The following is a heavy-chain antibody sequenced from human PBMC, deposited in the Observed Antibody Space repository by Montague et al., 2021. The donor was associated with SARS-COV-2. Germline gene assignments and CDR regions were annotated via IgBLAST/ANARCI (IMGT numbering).Heavy chain of an antibody. Sequence: SETLSLTCTVSGGSISSYYWSWIRQPPGRGLQWIGYITYSGSTNYNPSLKSRVTISVDTSKNHFTLTLSSVTAADTAVYYCAKCRGSQGLFGTLYYGMDVWGQGTTVTVSS. D-gene: IGHD2-21*01. CDR2: ITYSGST. V-gene: IGHV4-59*01. J-gene: IGHJ6*02. CDR3: AKCRGSQGLFGTLYYGMDV. CDR1: GGSISSYY.